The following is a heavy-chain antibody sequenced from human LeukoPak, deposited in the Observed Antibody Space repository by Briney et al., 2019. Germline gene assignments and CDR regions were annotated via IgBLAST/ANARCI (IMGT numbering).Heavy chain of an antibody. V-gene: IGHV3-23*01. CDR2: ISARGDST. CDR3: ARGAYGDYDY. CDR1: GFTFSSYA. Sequence: GGSLRLSCAASGFTFSSYAVSWVRQAPGKGLDWVSAISARGDSTYYADSVEGRFTISRDNSKNTLYLQMNSLRGEDTALYYCARGAYGDYDYWGQGTLVTVSS. D-gene: IGHD4-17*01. J-gene: IGHJ4*02.